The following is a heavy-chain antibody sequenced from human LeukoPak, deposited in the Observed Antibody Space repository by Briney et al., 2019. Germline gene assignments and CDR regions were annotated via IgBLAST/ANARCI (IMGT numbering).Heavy chain of an antibody. Sequence: GGSLRLSCAASGFTFSGYGMNWVRQAPGKGLEWVSYISSHSGSIYYADSVKGRFTISRDNAKNSLYLQMNSLRAEDTAVYYCARRFSDSSGLWGQGTLVTVSS. J-gene: IGHJ4*02. V-gene: IGHV3-48*01. CDR2: ISSHSGSI. CDR1: GFTFSGYG. D-gene: IGHD3-10*01. CDR3: ARRFSDSSGL.